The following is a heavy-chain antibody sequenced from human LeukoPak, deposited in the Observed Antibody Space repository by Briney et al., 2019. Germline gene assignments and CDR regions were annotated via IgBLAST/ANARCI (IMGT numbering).Heavy chain of an antibody. V-gene: IGHV3-21*01. CDR2: ISSSSSYI. J-gene: IGHJ5*02. Sequence: PGGSLRLSRAASGFTFSSYSMNWVRQAPGKGLEWVSSISSSSSYIYCADSVKGRFTISRDNAKNSLYLQMNSLRAEDTAVYYCARDVASAYYYDSGSYAWFDPWGQGTLVTVSS. CDR1: GFTFSSYS. CDR3: ARDVASAYYYDSGSYAWFDP. D-gene: IGHD3-10*01.